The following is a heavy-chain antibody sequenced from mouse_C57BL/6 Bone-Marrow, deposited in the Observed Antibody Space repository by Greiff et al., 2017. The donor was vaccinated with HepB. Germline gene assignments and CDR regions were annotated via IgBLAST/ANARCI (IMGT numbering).Heavy chain of an antibody. CDR2: INPSNGGT. CDR1: GYTFTSYW. J-gene: IGHJ3*01. D-gene: IGHD1-1*01. Sequence: QVQLQQPGTELVKPGASVKLSCKASGYTFTSYWMHWVKQRPGQGLEWIGNINPSNGGTNYNEKFKSKATLTVDKSSSTAYMQLSSLTSEDSAVYYCARIRGYYYGSSYGFAYWGQGTLVTVSA. CDR3: ARIRGYYYGSSYGFAY. V-gene: IGHV1-53*01.